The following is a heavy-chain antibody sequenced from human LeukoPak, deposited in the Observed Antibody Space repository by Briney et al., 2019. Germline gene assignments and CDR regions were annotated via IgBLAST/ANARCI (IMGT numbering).Heavy chain of an antibody. V-gene: IGHV3-7*01. CDR3: ARPRDGTTGWYGLDY. CDR2: MKPDGSQK. CDR1: GFTFSLYW. Sequence: GGSLRLSCAASGFTFSLYWMTWVRQAPGKGLEWVASMKPDGSQKYYVDSVKGRFTISRDDAKNSLYLQMNSLRADDTADCARPRDGTTGWYGLDYWGQGTLVTVSS. J-gene: IGHJ4*02. D-gene: IGHD6-19*01.